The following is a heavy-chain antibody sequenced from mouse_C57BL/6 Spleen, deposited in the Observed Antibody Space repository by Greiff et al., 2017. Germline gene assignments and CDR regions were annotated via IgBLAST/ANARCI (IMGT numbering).Heavy chain of an antibody. J-gene: IGHJ2*01. V-gene: IGHV5-16*01. CDR1: GFTFSDYY. D-gene: IGHD1-2*01. Sequence: EVQRVESEGGLVQPGSSMKLSCTASGFTFSDYYMAWVRQVPEKGLEWVANINYDGSSTYYLDSLKSRFIISRDNAKNILYLQMSSLKSEDTATYYCARDGSLRRGYYFDYWGQGTTLTVSS. CDR2: INYDGSST. CDR3: ARDGSLRRGYYFDY.